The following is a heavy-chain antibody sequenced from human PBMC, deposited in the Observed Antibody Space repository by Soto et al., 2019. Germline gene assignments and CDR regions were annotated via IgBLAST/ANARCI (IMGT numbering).Heavy chain of an antibody. J-gene: IGHJ6*02. CDR3: AGYYGSGTLYYYGMDV. V-gene: IGHV4-59*01. Sequence: PSETLSLTCTVSGGSISSYYWSWIRQPPGKGLEWIGYIYYSGSTNYNPSLKSRVTISVDTSKNQFSLKLSSVTAADTAVYYCAGYYGSGTLYYYGMDVWGQGTTVTVS. CDR2: IYYSGST. CDR1: GGSISSYY. D-gene: IGHD3-10*01.